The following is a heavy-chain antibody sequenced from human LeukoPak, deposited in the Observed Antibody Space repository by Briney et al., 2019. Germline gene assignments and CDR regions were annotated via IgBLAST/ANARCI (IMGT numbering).Heavy chain of an antibody. D-gene: IGHD5-12*01. CDR1: GGSMSSYY. V-gene: IGHV4-59*01. Sequence: SETLSLTCTVSGGSMSSYYWRWIRQPPGKGLEWIGYIYYSGNTNYNPSLKSRVAISVDTSKSQFSLKVSSVTAADTAVYYCARTRGSLNWFDPWGQGTLVTVSS. CDR3: ARTRGSLNWFDP. J-gene: IGHJ5*02. CDR2: IYYSGNT.